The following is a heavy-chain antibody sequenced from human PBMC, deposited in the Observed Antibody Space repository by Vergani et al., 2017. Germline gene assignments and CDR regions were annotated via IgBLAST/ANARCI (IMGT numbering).Heavy chain of an antibody. CDR3: ARGDYDSSGYYYDY. Sequence: QVQLQESGPGLVKPSHPLSLTCTVSVGSNSSGGYYWSWIRQHPGKGLEWIGYIYYSGSTYYNPSLKSRVTISVDTSKNQFSLKLSSVTAADTAVYYCARGDYDSSGYYYDYWGQGTLVTVSS. V-gene: IGHV4-31*03. CDR1: VGSNSSGGYY. J-gene: IGHJ4*02. D-gene: IGHD3-22*01. CDR2: IYYSGST.